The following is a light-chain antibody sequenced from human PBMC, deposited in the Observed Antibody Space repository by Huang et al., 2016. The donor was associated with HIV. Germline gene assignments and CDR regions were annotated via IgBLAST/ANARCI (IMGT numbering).Light chain of an antibody. CDR2: AAS. CDR1: QGISKY. Sequence: DIQMTQSPSSLSASVGDRVTITCRASQGISKYLAWYQQKPGKVPKLLLYAASTLQSGVPSRFSGSGSGTEFTLTISSLQPEDVATYYCQKYTSAPWTFGQGTKVEIK. CDR3: QKYTSAPWT. V-gene: IGKV1-27*01. J-gene: IGKJ1*01.